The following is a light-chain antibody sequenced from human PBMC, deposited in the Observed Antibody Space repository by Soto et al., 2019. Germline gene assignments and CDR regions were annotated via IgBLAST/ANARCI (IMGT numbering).Light chain of an antibody. CDR2: GNN. CDR1: SSNIGAGYD. CDR3: ATWDDSLNGWV. V-gene: IGLV1-40*01. Sequence: QSVLTQPPSVSGAPGQRVTISCTGSSSNIGAGYDVHWYQQFPGTAPKLLIYGNNQRPSGVPDRLSGSKSDTSASLAISGLLSEDESDYYCATWDDSLNGWVFGGGTKLTVL. J-gene: IGLJ3*02.